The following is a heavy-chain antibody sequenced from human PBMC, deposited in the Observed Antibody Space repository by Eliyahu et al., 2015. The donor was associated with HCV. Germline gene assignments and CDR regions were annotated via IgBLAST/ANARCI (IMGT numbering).Heavy chain of an antibody. CDR2: INHSGST. J-gene: IGHJ4*02. CDR3: ARGKYSSGWYRVGFDY. CDR1: GXSFSGYY. V-gene: IGHV4-34*01. Sequence: QVQLQQWGAGLLKPSETLSLTCAVYGXSFSGYYWSWIRQPPGKGLEWIGEINHSGSTNYNPSLKSRVTISVDTSKNQFSLKLSSVTAADTAVYYCARGKYSSGWYRVGFDYWGQGTLVTVSS. D-gene: IGHD6-19*01.